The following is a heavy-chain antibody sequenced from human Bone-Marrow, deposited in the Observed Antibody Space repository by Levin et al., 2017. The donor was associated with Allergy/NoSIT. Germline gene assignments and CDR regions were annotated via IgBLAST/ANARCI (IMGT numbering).Heavy chain of an antibody. V-gene: IGHV3-30-3*01. CDR2: ISYDGSNK. Sequence: GESLKISCAASGFTFSSYAMHWVRQAPGKGLEWVAVISYDGSNKYYADSVKGRFTISRDNSKNTLYLQMNSLRAEDTAVYYCARAGSSGWHPYYYYYYMDVWGKGTTVTVSS. D-gene: IGHD6-19*01. CDR1: GFTFSSYA. CDR3: ARAGSSGWHPYYYYYYMDV. J-gene: IGHJ6*03.